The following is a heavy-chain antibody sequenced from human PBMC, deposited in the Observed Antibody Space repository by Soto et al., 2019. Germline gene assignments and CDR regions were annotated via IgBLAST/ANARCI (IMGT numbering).Heavy chain of an antibody. CDR1: GYTFTRYG. D-gene: IGHD2-21*02. CDR2: ISAYNGNT. CDR3: ARGFGDPEFYY. Sequence: QVQLVQSGAEVKKPGASVKVSCKASGYTFTRYGISWVRQAPGQGLEWMGWISAYNGNTNYAQKLQGIVTMPTDTSTSTSYMELRSLTSDDTAVYYGARGFGDPEFYYWCQGTLVTVSS. V-gene: IGHV1-18*01. J-gene: IGHJ4*02.